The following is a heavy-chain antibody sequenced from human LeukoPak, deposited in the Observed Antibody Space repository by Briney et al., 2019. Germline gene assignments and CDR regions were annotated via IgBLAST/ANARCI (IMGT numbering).Heavy chain of an antibody. V-gene: IGHV1-18*01. CDR1: GYTFTSYG. Sequence: ASVKVSCKASGYTFTSYGISWVRQAPGQGLEWMGRISAYNGNTNYAQKLQGRVTMTTDTSTSTAYMELRSLRSDDTAVYYCARDSAELVPGYSDYWGQGTLVTVSS. CDR2: ISAYNGNT. CDR3: ARDSAELVPGYSDY. J-gene: IGHJ4*02. D-gene: IGHD6-13*01.